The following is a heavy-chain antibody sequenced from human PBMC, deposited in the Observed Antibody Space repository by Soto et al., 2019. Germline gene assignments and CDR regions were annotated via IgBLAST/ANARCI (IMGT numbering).Heavy chain of an antibody. Sequence: QVQLVESGGGVVQPERSLRLSCAASGFIFRNFGMHWVRRAPGKGLEWVATISGDGNDKYYPDSMKGRFTISRDNFNNTLYLQLNSLRPEDTAVYHCVQGARTAHQTLDSWGQGVRVTVSS. CDR1: GFIFRNFG. V-gene: IGHV3-30*03. D-gene: IGHD1-26*01. CDR3: VQGARTAHQTLDS. CDR2: ISGDGNDK. J-gene: IGHJ4*02.